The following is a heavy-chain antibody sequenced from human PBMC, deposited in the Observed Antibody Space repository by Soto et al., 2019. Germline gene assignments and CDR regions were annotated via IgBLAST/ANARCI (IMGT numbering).Heavy chain of an antibody. Sequence: ASVKVSCKASGDTFSTYTITWVRRAPGQRLEWMGGINATNGYPKYSQKLQGRITITSDTSTSTAYMELNSLRSEDTAVYYCARSSSGGNWFDPWGQGTLVTVSS. D-gene: IGHD3-10*01. CDR3: ARSSSGGNWFDP. CDR2: INATNGYP. J-gene: IGHJ5*02. V-gene: IGHV1-18*01. CDR1: GDTFSTYT.